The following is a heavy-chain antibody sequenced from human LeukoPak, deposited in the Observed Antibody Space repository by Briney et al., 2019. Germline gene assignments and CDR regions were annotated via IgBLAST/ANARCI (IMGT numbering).Heavy chain of an antibody. V-gene: IGHV4-59*01. Sequence: PGGSLRLSCAASGFTFSSYWMSWIRQPPGKGLEWIGYIYYSGSTNYNPSLKSRVTTSVDTSKNQFSLKLSSVTAADTAVYYCAREAGGQQLVYAFDIWGQGTMVTVSS. CDR1: GFTFSSYW. CDR2: IYYSGST. D-gene: IGHD6-13*01. J-gene: IGHJ3*02. CDR3: AREAGGQQLVYAFDI.